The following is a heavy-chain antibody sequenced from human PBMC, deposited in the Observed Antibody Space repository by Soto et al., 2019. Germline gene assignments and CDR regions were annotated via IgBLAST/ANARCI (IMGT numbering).Heavy chain of an antibody. CDR2: IIPIFGTA. CDR3: ARDAGYCTNGVCYYYYGMDV. Sequence: SVKVSCKASGGTFSSYAISWVRQAPGQGLERMGGIIPIFGTANYAQKFQGRVTITADESTSTAYMELSSLRSEDTAVYYCARDAGYCTNGVCYYYYGMDVWGQGTTVTVSS. CDR1: GGTFSSYA. J-gene: IGHJ6*02. V-gene: IGHV1-69*13. D-gene: IGHD2-8*01.